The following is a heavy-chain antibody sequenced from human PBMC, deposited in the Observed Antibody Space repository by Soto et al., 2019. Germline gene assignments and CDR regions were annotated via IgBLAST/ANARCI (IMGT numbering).Heavy chain of an antibody. CDR2: IIPIFGTA. D-gene: IGHD3-22*01. CDR1: GGTFSSYA. Sequence: EASVKVSCKASGGTFSSYAISWVRQAPGQGLEWMGGIIPIFGTANYAQKFQGRVTITADESTSTAYMELSSLRSEDTAVYYCARVNDSSGYYYVYLDYWGQGTLVTVSS. J-gene: IGHJ4*02. CDR3: ARVNDSSGYYYVYLDY. V-gene: IGHV1-69*13.